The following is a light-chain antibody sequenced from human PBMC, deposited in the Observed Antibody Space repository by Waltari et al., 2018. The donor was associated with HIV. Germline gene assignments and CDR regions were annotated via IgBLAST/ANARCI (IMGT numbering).Light chain of an antibody. CDR3: QAGDRNTVV. V-gene: IGLV3-1*01. CDR2: EDN. Sequence: SYDLTQSPSVSVSPGQTSRLPCSGAALWDKDVCWYHQTSGQSPVLVMFEDNKRPSGIPERFSGSKSGNTATLTIGGTQAMDEADYYCQAGDRNTVVVGGGTKLTVL. J-gene: IGLJ3*02. CDR1: ALWDKD.